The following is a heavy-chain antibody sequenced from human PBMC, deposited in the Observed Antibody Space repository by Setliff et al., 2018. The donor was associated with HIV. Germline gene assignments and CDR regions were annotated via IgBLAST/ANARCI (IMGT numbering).Heavy chain of an antibody. Sequence: PSETLSLTCDVSGGSISSNSWIRQPPGKGLEWIGYIYYSGSTNYNPSLKSRVTISVDTSKNQFSLKLNSVTAADTAVYYCARAKSLVRGVNYFDYWGQGTLVTVSS. CDR2: IYYSGST. J-gene: IGHJ4*02. V-gene: IGHV4-59*12. D-gene: IGHD3-10*01. CDR1: GGSISSN. CDR3: ARAKSLVRGVNYFDY.